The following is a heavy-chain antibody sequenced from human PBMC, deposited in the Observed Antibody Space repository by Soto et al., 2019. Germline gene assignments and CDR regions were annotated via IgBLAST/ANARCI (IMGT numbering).Heavy chain of an antibody. CDR2: INHSGST. Sequence: SETLSLTCAVYGGSFSGYYWSWIRQPPGKGLEWIGEINHSGSTNYNPSLKSRVTISVDTSKNQVSLKLSSVTAADTAVYYCGRVSGIYYYGMDVWGQGTTAT. J-gene: IGHJ6*02. V-gene: IGHV4-34*01. CDR3: GRVSGIYYYGMDV. D-gene: IGHD3-10*01. CDR1: GGSFSGYY.